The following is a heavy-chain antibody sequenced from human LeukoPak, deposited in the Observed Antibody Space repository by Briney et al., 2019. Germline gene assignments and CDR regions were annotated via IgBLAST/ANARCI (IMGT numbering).Heavy chain of an antibody. V-gene: IGHV4-34*01. Sequence: SETLSLTCAVYGGSFSGYYWSWIRQPPGKGLVWIGEINHSGSTNYNPSLKSRVTISVDTSKNQFSLKLSSVTAADTAVYYCARVGASYFGAGIFGGYSDYWGQGTLVTVSS. D-gene: IGHD2-15*01. J-gene: IGHJ4*02. CDR3: ARVGASYFGAGIFGGYSDY. CDR1: GGSFSGYY. CDR2: INHSGST.